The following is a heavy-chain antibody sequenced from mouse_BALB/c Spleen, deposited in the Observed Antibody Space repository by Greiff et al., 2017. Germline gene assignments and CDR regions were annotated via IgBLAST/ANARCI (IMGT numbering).Heavy chain of an antibody. D-gene: IGHD2-2*01. CDR2: ISDGGSYT. Sequence: VQLKESGGGLVKPGGSLKLSCAASGFTFSDYYMYWVRQTPEKRLEWVATISDGGSYTYYPDSVKGRFTISRDNAKNNLYLQMSSLKSEDTAMYYCARGGYDYYFDYWGQGTTLTVSS. V-gene: IGHV5-4*02. CDR3: ARGGYDYYFDY. CDR1: GFTFSDYY. J-gene: IGHJ2*01.